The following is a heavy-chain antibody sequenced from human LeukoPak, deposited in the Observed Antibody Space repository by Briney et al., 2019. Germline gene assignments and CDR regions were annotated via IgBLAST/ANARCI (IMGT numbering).Heavy chain of an antibody. D-gene: IGHD2-2*01. Sequence: PGGSLRLSCAASGFTFSSYAMSWVRQAPGKGLEWVSAVSGSGDSTYYADSVKGRFTISRDNFKNTLYLQMNSLRAEDTAVYYCAKDPFVVVPAPSRFFFDYWGLGTLVTVSS. J-gene: IGHJ4*02. CDR2: VSGSGDST. CDR1: GFTFSSYA. CDR3: AKDPFVVVPAPSRFFFDY. V-gene: IGHV3-23*01.